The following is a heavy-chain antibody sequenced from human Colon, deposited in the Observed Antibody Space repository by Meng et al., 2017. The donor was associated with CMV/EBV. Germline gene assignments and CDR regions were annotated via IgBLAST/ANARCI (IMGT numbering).Heavy chain of an antibody. J-gene: IGHJ4*02. Sequence: GESLKISCAASGFMFSNHWMHWVRQGPGKGLVWVSRINGAGSDISYADSVKGRFTISRDNAKSTLYLQMNSVRAEDTGVYYCVRAGRGGVYGLFDYWGQGSLVTVSS. D-gene: IGHD5/OR15-5a*01. CDR2: INGAGSDI. CDR3: VRAGRGGVYGLFDY. V-gene: IGHV3-74*01. CDR1: GFMFSNHW.